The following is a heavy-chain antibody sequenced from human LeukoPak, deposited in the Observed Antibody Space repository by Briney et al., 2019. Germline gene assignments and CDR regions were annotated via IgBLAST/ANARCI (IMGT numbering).Heavy chain of an antibody. CDR2: IITILGLA. CDR1: GGTFSSYA. D-gene: IGHD5-24*01. J-gene: IGHJ3*02. V-gene: IGHV1-69*04. CDR3: ASPGQFDAFDI. Sequence: SVKLSCKASGGTFSSYAIGWVRQPPGHGLEWMGRIITILGLAICTQKFRGRVTNHADKSTTTAHMGLGRLMSADTAVYYCASPGQFDAFDIWGQGTMVTVSS.